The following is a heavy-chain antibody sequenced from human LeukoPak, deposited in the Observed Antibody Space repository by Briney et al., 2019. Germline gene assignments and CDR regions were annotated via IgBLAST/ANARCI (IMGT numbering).Heavy chain of an antibody. CDR2: VYNSVIS. CDR3: AKFPDDNRL. Sequence: WETLSLTCTVSGYSIGSDDLSWVRHSPEKGLEWIAYVYNSVISYYNPYLKGRVTISADTSKNQFFLRHTSVTAAQTAVYYCAKFPDDNRLWGQGTLVFVSS. D-gene: IGHD1-1*01. CDR1: GYSIGSDD. V-gene: IGHV4-59*08. J-gene: IGHJ4*02.